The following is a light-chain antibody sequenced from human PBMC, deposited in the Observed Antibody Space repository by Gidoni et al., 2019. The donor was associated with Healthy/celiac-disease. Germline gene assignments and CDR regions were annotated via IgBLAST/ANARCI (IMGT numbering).Light chain of an antibody. CDR1: QSISSY. CDR2: AAS. V-gene: IGKV1-39*01. J-gene: IGKJ1*01. CDR3: QQSYSTTRT. Sequence: DIQMTQSPSSLSASVGDRVTITCRASQSISSYITWYRQKPGNAPKLLIYAASSLQRWVQSRFSGSGAGADFTLTISSLQPEDCATYYCQQSYSTTRTFGQGTKVEIK.